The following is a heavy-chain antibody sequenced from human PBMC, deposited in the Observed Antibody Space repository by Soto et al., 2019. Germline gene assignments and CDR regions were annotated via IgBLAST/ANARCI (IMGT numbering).Heavy chain of an antibody. Sequence: QVQLVQSGAEVKKPGASVKVSCKASGYTFTSYYMHWVRQAPGQGLEWMGIINPSGGSTSYAQKFQGRVTMTRDTSTSTVYMELSSLRSEDTAVYYCARVEVVAVAGTGGWELLDYWGQGTLVTVSS. J-gene: IGHJ4*02. V-gene: IGHV1-46*01. CDR3: ARVEVVAVAGTGGWELLDY. CDR1: GYTFTSYY. D-gene: IGHD6-19*01. CDR2: INPSGGST.